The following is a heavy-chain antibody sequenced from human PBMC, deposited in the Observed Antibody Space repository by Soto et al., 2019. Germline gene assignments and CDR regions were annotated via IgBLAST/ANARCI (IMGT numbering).Heavy chain of an antibody. CDR3: AKVRGTRPYDSSGYLFDY. Sequence: GGSLRLSCAASGFTFSSYGMHWVRQAPGKGLEWVAVISYDGSNKYYADSVKGRFTISRDNSKNTLYLQMNSLRAEDTAVYYCAKVRGTRPYDSSGYLFDYWGQGTLVTVSS. D-gene: IGHD3-22*01. CDR2: ISYDGSNK. J-gene: IGHJ4*02. CDR1: GFTFSSYG. V-gene: IGHV3-30*18.